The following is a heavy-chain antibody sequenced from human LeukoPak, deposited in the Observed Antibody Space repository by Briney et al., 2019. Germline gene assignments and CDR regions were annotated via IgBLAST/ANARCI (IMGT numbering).Heavy chain of an antibody. D-gene: IGHD5-18*01. V-gene: IGHV4-39*07. CDR1: GGSISTSSHF. CDR2: IYYSGST. Sequence: SETLSLTCSVSGGSISTSSHFWGWIRQPPGKGLEWIGNIYYSGSTYYNPSLKSRVTMSLDKSKNQFSLKLSSVTAADTAVYYCARDDTAGYWYFDLWGRGTLVTVSS. CDR3: ARDDTAGYWYFDL. J-gene: IGHJ2*01.